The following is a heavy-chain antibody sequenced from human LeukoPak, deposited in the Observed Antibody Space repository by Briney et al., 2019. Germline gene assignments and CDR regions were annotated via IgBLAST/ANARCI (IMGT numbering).Heavy chain of an antibody. D-gene: IGHD6-19*01. J-gene: IGHJ3*02. Sequence: GASVKVSCKASGYTFTSYGISWVRQAPGQGLEWMGWISAYNGNTNYAQKLQGRVTMTTDTSTSTAYMELRSLRSDDTAVYYCARDSRIAVAGNDAFDIWGQGTMVTVSS. V-gene: IGHV1-18*01. CDR3: ARDSRIAVAGNDAFDI. CDR2: ISAYNGNT. CDR1: GYTFTSYG.